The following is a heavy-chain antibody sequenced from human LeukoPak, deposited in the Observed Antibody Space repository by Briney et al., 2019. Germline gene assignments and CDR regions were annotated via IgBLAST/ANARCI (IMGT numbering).Heavy chain of an antibody. J-gene: IGHJ5*02. CDR3: AREKLAARPGYNWFDP. CDR2: MNPNRGNT. D-gene: IGHD6-6*01. V-gene: IGHV1-8*01. CDR1: GYTFTSYD. Sequence: ASVKVSCKASGYTFTSYDINWVRQATGQGLECRGWMNPNRGNTSSAQTLRGRVTLTRKTSISTAYMEQSSVRSEGTAGYYFAREKLAARPGYNWFDPWGQGTLVTVSS.